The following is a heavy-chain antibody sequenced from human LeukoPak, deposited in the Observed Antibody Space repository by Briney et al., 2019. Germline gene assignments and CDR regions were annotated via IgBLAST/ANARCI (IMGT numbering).Heavy chain of an antibody. Sequence: PSETLSLTCTVSGDSISSSSYYWGWIRQPPGKGLEWIGSIYYNGNTYCNPSLESRVTISVDTSKNQFSLKLSSVTAADTAVYYCARHQYSTARFDCWGQGTLVTVSS. CDR2: IYYNGNT. D-gene: IGHD4-11*01. V-gene: IGHV4-39*01. CDR1: GDSISSSSYY. CDR3: ARHQYSTARFDC. J-gene: IGHJ4*02.